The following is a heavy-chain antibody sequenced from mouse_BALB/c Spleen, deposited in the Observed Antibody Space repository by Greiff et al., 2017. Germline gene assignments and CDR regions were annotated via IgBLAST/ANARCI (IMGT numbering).Heavy chain of an antibody. V-gene: IGHV2-6-7*01. CDR3: ARGIYDGYYKTWNYAMDY. D-gene: IGHD2-3*01. J-gene: IGHJ4*01. Sequence: QVQLKESGPGLVAPSQSLSITCTVSGFSLTGYGVNWVRQPPGKGLEWLGMIWGDGSTDYNSALKSRLSISKDNSKSQVFLKMNSLQTDDTARYYCARGIYDGYYKTWNYAMDYWGQGTSVTVSS. CDR1: GFSLTGYG. CDR2: IWGDGST.